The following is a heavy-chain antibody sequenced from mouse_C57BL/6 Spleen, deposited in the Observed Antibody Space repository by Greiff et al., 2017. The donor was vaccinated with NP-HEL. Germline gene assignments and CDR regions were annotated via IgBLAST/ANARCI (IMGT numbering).Heavy chain of an antibody. Sequence: EVKLVESGGGLVKPGGSLKLSCAASGFTFSDYGMHWVRQAPEKGLEWVAYISSGSSTIYYAATVKGRFTISRDNAKNTLFLQMTSLRSEDTAMYYGERGKRDYYYAMDYWGQGTSVTVSS. D-gene: IGHD2-4*01. CDR2: ISSGSSTI. V-gene: IGHV5-17*01. CDR1: GFTFSDYG. J-gene: IGHJ4*01. CDR3: ERGKRDYYYAMDY.